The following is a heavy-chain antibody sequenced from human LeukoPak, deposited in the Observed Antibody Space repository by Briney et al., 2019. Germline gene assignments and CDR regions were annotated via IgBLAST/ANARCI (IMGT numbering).Heavy chain of an antibody. D-gene: IGHD4-23*01. CDR1: GGTFSSYA. CDR2: INTNTGNP. V-gene: IGHV7-4-1*02. Sequence: ASVTVSCKASGGTFSSYAISWVRQAPGQGLEWMGWINTNTGNPTYAQGFTGRFVFSLDTSVSTAYLQISSLKAEDTAVYYCARGKYGGNPDYWGQGTLVTVSS. CDR3: ARGKYGGNPDY. J-gene: IGHJ4*02.